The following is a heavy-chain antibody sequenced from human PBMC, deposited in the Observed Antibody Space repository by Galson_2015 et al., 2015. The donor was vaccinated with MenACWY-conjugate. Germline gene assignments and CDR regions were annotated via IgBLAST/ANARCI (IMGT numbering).Heavy chain of an antibody. J-gene: IGHJ2*01. V-gene: IGHV3-74*01. CDR2: INNDGSSP. CDR1: GFSFNFYW. Sequence: SLRLSCAASGFSFNFYWMHWVRQSPGKGPVWVARINNDGSSPNYAGSVRGRFSISRDNAMLTLYLQMDSLRAEDTAVYYCVRSDYGDYSFDLWGRGTLVTVAS. D-gene: IGHD4-17*01. CDR3: VRSDYGDYSFDL.